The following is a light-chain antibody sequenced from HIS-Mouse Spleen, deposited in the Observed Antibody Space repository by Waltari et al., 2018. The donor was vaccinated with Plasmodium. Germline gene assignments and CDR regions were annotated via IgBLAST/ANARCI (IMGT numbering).Light chain of an antibody. V-gene: IGKV1-33*01. CDR1: QDISNY. CDR3: QQYDNLPPLVT. J-gene: IGKJ3*01. Sequence: DIQMTQSPSSLSASVGDRVTITCQASQDISNYLNWYQQKPGKAPKLLSYDASNLETGVPSRFSGSGSGTDFTFTISSLQPEDIATYYCQQYDNLPPLVTFGPGTKLDIK. CDR2: DAS.